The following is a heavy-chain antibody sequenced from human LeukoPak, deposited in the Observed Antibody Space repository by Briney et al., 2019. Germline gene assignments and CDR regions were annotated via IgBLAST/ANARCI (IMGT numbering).Heavy chain of an antibody. Sequence: PGGSLRLSCAASGFTFSSYGMHWVRQAPGKGLEWVAVIWYDGSNKYYADSVKGRFTISRDNSKNTLYLQMNSLRAEDTAVYYCARDYTYGDQYYFDYWGQGTLVTVSS. V-gene: IGHV3-33*01. CDR1: GFTFSSYG. CDR2: IWYDGSNK. CDR3: ARDYTYGDQYYFDY. J-gene: IGHJ4*02. D-gene: IGHD4-17*01.